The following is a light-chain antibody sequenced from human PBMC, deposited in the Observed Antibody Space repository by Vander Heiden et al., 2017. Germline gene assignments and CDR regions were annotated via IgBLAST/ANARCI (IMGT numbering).Light chain of an antibody. Sequence: DVVMTQSPLSLPVTPGEPASISCRSSQSLLHTNGYNYLDPYLQKPGQSPEPLIYLGSNRASGVPHRFSGRGSGTELTLKLSRVEGEDVGVYFCMQALQTLTFGGGTKVEIK. CDR3: MQALQTLT. CDR1: QSLLHTNGYNY. CDR2: LGS. V-gene: IGKV2-28*01. J-gene: IGKJ4*01.